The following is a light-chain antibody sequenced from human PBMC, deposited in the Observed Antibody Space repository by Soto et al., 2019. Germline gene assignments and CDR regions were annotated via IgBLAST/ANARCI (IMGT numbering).Light chain of an antibody. Sequence: QSVLTQPASVSGSPGQSITISCTGTSSDVGAYNYVSWYQQHPDKVPKLMIYEVSNRPSGVSDRFSGSKSGNAASLTISGLQAEDEAHYYCSSYASTTTPVVFGGGTKLTVL. CDR3: SSYASTTTPVV. CDR2: EVS. CDR1: SSDVGAYNY. V-gene: IGLV2-14*01. J-gene: IGLJ2*01.